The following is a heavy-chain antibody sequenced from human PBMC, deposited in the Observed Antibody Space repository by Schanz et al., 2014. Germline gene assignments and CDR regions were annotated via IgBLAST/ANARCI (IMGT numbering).Heavy chain of an antibody. CDR1: GGSFSGYY. Sequence: QLQLQESGPGLVNPSETLSLTCAVYGGSFSGYYWTWIRQPPGKGLEWIGEIIHSGRTNYNPSLKSRVTISVDTSKNQFSLKLSSVTAAETAVYYCATGGYSMTRWGQGTLVTVSS. J-gene: IGHJ4*02. D-gene: IGHD6-13*01. V-gene: IGHV4-34*10. CDR2: IIHSGRT. CDR3: ATGGYSMTR.